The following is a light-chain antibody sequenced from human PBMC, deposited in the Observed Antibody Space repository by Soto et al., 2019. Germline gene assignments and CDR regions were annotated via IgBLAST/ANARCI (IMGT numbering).Light chain of an antibody. Sequence: QSVLTQPPSASASLGASVTLTCTLSRGYSNYKVDWYQQRPGKGPRFVMRVGTGGIVGSKGDGIPDRFSVLGSGLNRYLTIKNIQEEDESDYHCGADHGSGSNFVVFGGGTKLTVL. CDR2: VGTGGIVG. V-gene: IGLV9-49*01. J-gene: IGLJ2*01. CDR1: RGYSNYK. CDR3: GADHGSGSNFVV.